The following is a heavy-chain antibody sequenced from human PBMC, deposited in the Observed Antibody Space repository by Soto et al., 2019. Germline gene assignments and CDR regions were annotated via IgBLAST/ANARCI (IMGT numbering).Heavy chain of an antibody. D-gene: IGHD2-2*01. CDR2: IYYSGST. J-gene: IGHJ5*02. Sequence: SETLSLTCTVSGGSISSGGYYWSWIRQHPGKGLEWIGYIYYSGSTYYNPSLKSRVTISVDTSKNQFSLKLSSVTAADTAVYYCARGPDIVVVPAALPRFDPWGQGTLVTVSS. V-gene: IGHV4-31*03. CDR3: ARGPDIVVVPAALPRFDP. CDR1: GGSISSGGYY.